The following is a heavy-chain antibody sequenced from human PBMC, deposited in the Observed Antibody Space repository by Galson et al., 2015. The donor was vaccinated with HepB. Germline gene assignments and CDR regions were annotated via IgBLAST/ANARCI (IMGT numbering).Heavy chain of an antibody. J-gene: IGHJ4*02. CDR1: GYTLTELS. CDR3: ATKSATKTSHFDY. D-gene: IGHD2-8*01. V-gene: IGHV1-24*01. Sequence: SVKVSCKVSGYTLTELSMHWVRQAPGKGLEWMGGFDPEDGETIYAQKFQGRVTMTEDTSTDTAYMELSSLRSEDTAVYYCATKSATKTSHFDYWGQGTLVTVSS. CDR2: FDPEDGET.